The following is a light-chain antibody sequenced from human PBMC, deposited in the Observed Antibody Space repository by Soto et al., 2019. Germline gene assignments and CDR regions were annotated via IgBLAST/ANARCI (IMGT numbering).Light chain of an antibody. CDR1: SSDVGSYNL. CDR2: EVS. V-gene: IGLV2-23*02. J-gene: IGLJ1*01. CDR3: CSYAGSSFYV. Sequence: QSALPQPASVSGSPGQSITISCTGTSSDVGSYNLVSWYQQHPGKAPKLMIYEVSKRPSGVSNRFSGSKSGNTASLTISGLQAEDEADYYCCSYAGSSFYVFGTGTKVNVL.